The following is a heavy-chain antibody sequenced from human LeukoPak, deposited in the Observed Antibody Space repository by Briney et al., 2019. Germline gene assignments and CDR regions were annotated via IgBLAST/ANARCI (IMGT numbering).Heavy chain of an antibody. J-gene: IGHJ4*02. CDR1: GFVFSSTW. CDR3: ATAGNYRFDY. Sequence: PGGSLRLSCAVSGFVFSSTWMPWVRQAAGEGLVWVSRINSYGSTINYADSVKGRLTISRDNAKNALYLQMNSLRGEDTALYFCATAGNYRFDYWGQGTLVTVSS. V-gene: IGHV3-74*01. D-gene: IGHD1-7*01. CDR2: INSYGSTI.